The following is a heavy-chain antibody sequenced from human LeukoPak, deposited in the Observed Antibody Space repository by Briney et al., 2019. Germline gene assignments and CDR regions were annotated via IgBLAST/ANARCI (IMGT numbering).Heavy chain of an antibody. D-gene: IGHD3-22*01. CDR2: ISSSGSPI. J-gene: IGHJ4*02. Sequence: GGSLRLSCAASGFTFSSCEMNWVRQAPGKGLEWVSYISSSGSPIYYADSVKGRFTISRDNSKNTLYLQMDSLRAEDTAVYYCARRAGDYSHPYDYWGQGILVTVSS. CDR3: ARRAGDYSHPYDY. CDR1: GFTFSSCE. V-gene: IGHV3-48*03.